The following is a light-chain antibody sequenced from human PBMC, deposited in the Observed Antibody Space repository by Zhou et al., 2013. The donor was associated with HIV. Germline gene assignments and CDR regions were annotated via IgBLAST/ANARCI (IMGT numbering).Light chain of an antibody. CDR2: QAS. CDR1: QSISTW. V-gene: IGKV1-5*03. CDR3: QQYNTYWT. J-gene: IGKJ1*01. Sequence: IQMTQSPSTLSASVGDRVTITCRASQSISTWLAWYQQKPGKVPKLLIHQASSLESGVPSRFSGSGSGTEFTLTISSLQPDDFATYYCQQYNTYWTFGQGTKVEI.